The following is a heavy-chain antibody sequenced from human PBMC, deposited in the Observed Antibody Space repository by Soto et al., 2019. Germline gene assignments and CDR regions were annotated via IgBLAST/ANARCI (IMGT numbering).Heavy chain of an antibody. CDR2: IYYSGST. CDR3: ASSPPQQLPYYFDY. V-gene: IGHV4-59*08. CDR1: GGSISSYY. J-gene: IGHJ4*02. D-gene: IGHD6-13*01. Sequence: SETLSLTCTVSGGSISSYYWSWIRQPPGKGLEWIGYIYYSGSTNYNPSLKSRVTISVDTSKNQFSLKLSSVTAADTAVYYCASSPPQQLPYYFDYWGQGTLVTVSS.